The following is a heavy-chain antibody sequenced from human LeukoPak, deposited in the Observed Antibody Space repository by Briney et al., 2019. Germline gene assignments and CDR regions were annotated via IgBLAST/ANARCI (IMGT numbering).Heavy chain of an antibody. CDR2: SHYSGST. J-gene: IGHJ6*02. V-gene: IGHV4-59*01. CDR1: GGSISTYY. CDR3: AXXXRGEXXAASGFYGVDV. D-gene: IGHD3-22*01. Sequence: SETLSLTCTVSGGSISTYYWTWIRQPPGKGLEWIGFSHYSGSTNYNPSLKSRVTISLDTSTNQFSLKLNSVNAADTAVYYCAXXXRGEXXAASGFYGVDVWGQGTTVTVSS.